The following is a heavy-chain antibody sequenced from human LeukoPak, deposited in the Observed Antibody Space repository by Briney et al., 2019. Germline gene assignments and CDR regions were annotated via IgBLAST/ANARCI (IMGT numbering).Heavy chain of an antibody. CDR1: GGSISSYY. J-gene: IGHJ5*02. D-gene: IGHD5-18*01. CDR2: IYYSGGT. V-gene: IGHV4-59*01. Sequence: SETLSLTCTVSGGSISSYYWSWIRQPPGKGLEWIGYIYYSGGTNYNPSLKSRVTISVDTSKNQFSLKLSSVTAADTAVYYCTRYSYGYQNWFDPWGQGTLVTVSS. CDR3: TRYSYGYQNWFDP.